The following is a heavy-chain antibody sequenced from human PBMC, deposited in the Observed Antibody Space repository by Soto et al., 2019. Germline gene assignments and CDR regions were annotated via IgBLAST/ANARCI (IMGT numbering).Heavy chain of an antibody. J-gene: IGHJ4*02. Sequence: QIQLVQSGAEVKKPGASVKLSCKASGHTFADLGFSWVRQAPGQGLEWMAWISVFNGNTNYEQKLKGRVTLTTETSTSTVYMELRSLRSDDTAVYYCATSSKDYDVLTGYPDHWGQGTLVTVSS. D-gene: IGHD3-9*01. CDR1: GHTFADLG. CDR2: ISVFNGNT. CDR3: ATSSKDYDVLTGYPDH. V-gene: IGHV1-18*01.